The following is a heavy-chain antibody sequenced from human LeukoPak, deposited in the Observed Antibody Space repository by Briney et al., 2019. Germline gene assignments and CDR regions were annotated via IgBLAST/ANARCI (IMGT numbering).Heavy chain of an antibody. J-gene: IGHJ4*02. CDR3: ARSIVGATVVDY. Sequence: GGSLRLSCAASGFTFSTSGMNWVRQAPGKGLEWVSYITSSSSAKYYAASVRGRFTISRDNAKNSLYLQMNSLRAEDTAVYYCARSIVGATVVDYWGQGTLVTVSS. CDR1: GFTFSTSG. CDR2: ITSSSSAK. D-gene: IGHD1-26*01. V-gene: IGHV3-48*01.